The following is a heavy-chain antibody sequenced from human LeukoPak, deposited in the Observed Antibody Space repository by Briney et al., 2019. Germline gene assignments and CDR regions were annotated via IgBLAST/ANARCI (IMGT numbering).Heavy chain of an antibody. Sequence: ASVNVSCKASGYNFNNYGITWVRQAPGQGLEWMGWISGHNGDTNYAQNLQGRVAMTTDTSTSTAYMELRSLTSDDTAVYYCARAINDYGSGSYDYWGQGTLVTISS. V-gene: IGHV1-18*01. CDR3: ARAINDYGSGSYDY. CDR1: GYNFNNYG. CDR2: ISGHNGDT. D-gene: IGHD3-10*01. J-gene: IGHJ4*02.